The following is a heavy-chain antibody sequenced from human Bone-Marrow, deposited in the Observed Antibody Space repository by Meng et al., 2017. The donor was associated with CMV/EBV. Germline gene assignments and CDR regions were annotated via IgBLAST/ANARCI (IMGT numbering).Heavy chain of an antibody. CDR3: ANTGSSWYDSGMDV. J-gene: IGHJ6*02. CDR2: IYYSGST. D-gene: IGHD6-13*01. CDR1: GGSISSYY. V-gene: IGHV4-59*01. Sequence: SETLSLTCTVSGGSISSYYWSWIRQPPGKGLEWIGYIYYSGSTNYNPSLKSRVTISVDTSKNQFSLKLSSVTAADTAVYYCANTGSSWYDSGMDVWGQGTTVTVSS.